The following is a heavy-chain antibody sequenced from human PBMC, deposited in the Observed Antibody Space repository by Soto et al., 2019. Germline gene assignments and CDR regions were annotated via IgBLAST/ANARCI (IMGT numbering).Heavy chain of an antibody. V-gene: IGHV1-2*02. CDR2: INPNSGGT. J-gene: IGHJ5*02. Sequence: ASVKVSCKASGYTFPAYYLHWVRQAPGQGLEWMGWINPNSGGTYHAQNFQGRVTMTRDTSTTTAYMEFASLRSDDTAVYYCAIGGGRCYNGLDPWGHGXLVTVYS. CDR1: GYTFPAYY. CDR3: AIGGGRCYNGLDP. D-gene: IGHD3-16*01.